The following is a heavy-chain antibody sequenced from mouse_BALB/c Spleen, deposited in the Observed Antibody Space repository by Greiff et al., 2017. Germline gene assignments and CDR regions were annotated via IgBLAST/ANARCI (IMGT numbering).Heavy chain of an antibody. CDR1: GYTFTSYW. Sequence: QVQLQQSGAELARPGASVKMSCKASGYTFTSYWMHWVKQRPGQGLEWIGMIDPSNSETRLNQKFKDKATLNVDKSSTTAYMQLSSLTSEDSAVYYCARSAYYRYSWFAYWGQGTLVTVSA. CDR3: ARSAYYRYSWFAY. J-gene: IGHJ3*01. CDR2: IDPSNSET. V-gene: IGHV1-59*01. D-gene: IGHD2-14*01.